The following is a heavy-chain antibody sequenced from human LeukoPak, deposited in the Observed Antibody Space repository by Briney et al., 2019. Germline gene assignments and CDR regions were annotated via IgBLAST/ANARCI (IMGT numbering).Heavy chain of an antibody. CDR2: VYTGGSP. Sequence: SETLSLTCTVSGGSVRDNYWSWIRQPPGKGLEWIGRVYTGGSPNYNSSLKSRVALSLDTSRNQFSMNLTSVTAADTAVYYCARDGITGTTSPFDYWGQGTLVTVSS. CDR3: ARDGITGTTSPFDY. D-gene: IGHD1-7*01. CDR1: GGSVRDNY. V-gene: IGHV4-4*07. J-gene: IGHJ4*02.